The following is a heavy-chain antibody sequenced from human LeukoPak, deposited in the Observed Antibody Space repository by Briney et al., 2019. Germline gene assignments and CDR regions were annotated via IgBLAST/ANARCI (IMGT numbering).Heavy chain of an antibody. CDR3: ARGQTIFGVVTPFDY. CDR2: ISSNGGST. V-gene: IGHV3-64*01. D-gene: IGHD3-3*01. Sequence: GGSLRLSCAASGFTFSSYAMHWVRQAPGKGLEYVSAISSNGGSTYYANSVKGRFTISRDNSKNTLYLQMGSLRAEDMAVYYCARGQTIFGVVTPFDYWGQGTLVTVSS. CDR1: GFTFSSYA. J-gene: IGHJ4*02.